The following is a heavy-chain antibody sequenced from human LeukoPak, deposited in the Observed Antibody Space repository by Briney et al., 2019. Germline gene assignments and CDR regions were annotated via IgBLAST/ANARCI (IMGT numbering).Heavy chain of an antibody. CDR1: GFNFNSYE. J-gene: IGHJ5*02. CDR3: ARGPLNHYYDSSGYPYNWFDP. Sequence: GGSLRLSCAASGFNFNSYEMNWVRQAPGKGPEWLSYISGNSYTIYYADSVEGRFTISRDNAKNSLYLQMNSLRAEDTAVYYCARGPLNHYYDSSGYPYNWFDPWGQGTLVTVSS. CDR2: ISGNSYTI. V-gene: IGHV3-48*03. D-gene: IGHD3-22*01.